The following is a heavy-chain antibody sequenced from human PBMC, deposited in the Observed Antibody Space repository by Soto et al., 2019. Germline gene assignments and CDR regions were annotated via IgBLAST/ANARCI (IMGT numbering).Heavy chain of an antibody. J-gene: IGHJ4*02. V-gene: IGHV3-30*18. CDR1: GFTFSSYG. D-gene: IGHD5-18*01. Sequence: GGSLRLSCAASGFTFSSYGMHWVRQAPGKGLEWVAVISYDGSNKYYADSVKGRFTISRDNSKNTLYLQMNSLRAEDTAVYYCAKDSHLYGYQCPADYWGQGTLVTVSS. CDR3: AKDSHLYGYQCPADY. CDR2: ISYDGSNK.